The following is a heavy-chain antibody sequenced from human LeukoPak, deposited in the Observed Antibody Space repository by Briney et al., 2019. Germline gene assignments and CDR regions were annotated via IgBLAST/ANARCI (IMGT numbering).Heavy chain of an antibody. CDR3: ARQPHVSHYHMDV. J-gene: IGHJ6*03. CDR2: IYSSGGT. V-gene: IGHV4-4*09. Sequence: SETLSLTCTVSGGSISGYYWSWIRQSPGKGLEWIGYIYSSGGTNYNPSLKSRVTISVDTSKVSLKLSSVTAADTAVYYCARQPHVSHYHMDVWGKGRTVTVSS. CDR1: GGSISGYY.